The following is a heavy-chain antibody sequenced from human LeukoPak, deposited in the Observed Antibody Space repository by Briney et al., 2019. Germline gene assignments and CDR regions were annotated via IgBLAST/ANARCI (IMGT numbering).Heavy chain of an antibody. CDR1: GFTFSSYA. Sequence: GGSLRLSCAASGFTFSSYAMSWVRQAPGKGLEWVSAISGSGGSTYYADSVKGRFTISRDNSKNTLYLQMNSLRAEDTAVYYCAKDRAYYCSSTSCLDFDYWGQGTLVTVSS. CDR2: ISGSGGST. D-gene: IGHD2-2*01. CDR3: AKDRAYYCSSTSCLDFDY. V-gene: IGHV3-23*01. J-gene: IGHJ4*02.